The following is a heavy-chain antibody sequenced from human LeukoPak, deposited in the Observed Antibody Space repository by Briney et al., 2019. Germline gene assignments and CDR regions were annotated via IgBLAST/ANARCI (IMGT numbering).Heavy chain of an antibody. Sequence: GGSLRLSCAASGFTVSSNYMSWVRQAPGKGLEWVSVIYSGGSTYYADSVKGRFTISRDNAKNSLYLQMNSLGAEDTAVYFCAKAGYGMDVWGQGTTVTVSS. V-gene: IGHV3-53*01. D-gene: IGHD1-14*01. CDR2: IYSGGST. J-gene: IGHJ6*02. CDR1: GFTVSSNY. CDR3: AKAGYGMDV.